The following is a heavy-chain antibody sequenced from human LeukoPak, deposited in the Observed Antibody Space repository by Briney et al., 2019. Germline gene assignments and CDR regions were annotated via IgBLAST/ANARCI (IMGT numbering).Heavy chain of an antibody. CDR2: ISSSSSTI. CDR3: ARKYCSGGSCYFTDY. Sequence: GGSLRLSCAASGFTFSSYSMNWVRQAPGKGLEWVSYISSSSSTIYYADSVKGRFTISRDNAKNSLYLQMNGLRAEDTAVYYCARKYCSGGSCYFTDYWGQGTLVTVSS. V-gene: IGHV3-48*01. D-gene: IGHD2-15*01. J-gene: IGHJ4*02. CDR1: GFTFSSYS.